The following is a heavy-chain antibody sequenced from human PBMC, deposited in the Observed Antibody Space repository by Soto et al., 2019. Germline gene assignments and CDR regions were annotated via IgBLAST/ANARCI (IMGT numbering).Heavy chain of an antibody. V-gene: IGHV3-7*01. CDR2: IKLDASEK. CDR1: GFTFGYYW. J-gene: IGHJ5*02. Sequence: GGSLRLSCAASGFTFGYYWMSWVRQAPGKGLEWLATIKLDASEKKYVDSVKGRFTLSRDNAKNSLYLQMNSLRAEDTAVYYCARDAPPYSSGWYNWFDPWGQGTLVTVSS. CDR3: ARDAPPYSSGWYNWFDP. D-gene: IGHD6-19*01.